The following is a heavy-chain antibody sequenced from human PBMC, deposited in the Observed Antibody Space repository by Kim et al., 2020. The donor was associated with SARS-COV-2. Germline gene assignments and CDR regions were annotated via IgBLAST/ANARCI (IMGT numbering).Heavy chain of an antibody. CDR3: ARVLSGYDPGFDS. D-gene: IGHD5-12*01. V-gene: IGHV4-30-4*01. J-gene: IGHJ4*02. CDR2: IYYSGGT. CDR1: GDSSINTDYY. Sequence: SETLSLTCTVSGDSSINTDYYWSWIRQSPGKGLEGIGHIYYSGGTFYNPSRKSRITMSVDTSKNQLSLGLKSVTAADTAVYFCARVLSGYDPGFDSWCQG.